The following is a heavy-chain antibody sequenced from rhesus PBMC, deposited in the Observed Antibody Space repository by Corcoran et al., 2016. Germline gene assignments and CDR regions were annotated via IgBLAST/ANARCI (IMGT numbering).Heavy chain of an antibody. CDR3: ASLELGDYYFDY. CDR1: GYSISSGYG. Sequence: QVQLQESCPGLVKPSETLSLTCAVSGYSISSGYGWCWIRQPPGKGLEWIGDIGGSSGSTNYNPSLKSRVTISKDTSKNQFSLKRSSVTAADTAVYYCASLELGDYYFDYWGQGVLVTVSS. V-gene: IGHV4-127*01. J-gene: IGHJ4*01. CDR2: IGGSSGST. D-gene: IGHD3-22*01.